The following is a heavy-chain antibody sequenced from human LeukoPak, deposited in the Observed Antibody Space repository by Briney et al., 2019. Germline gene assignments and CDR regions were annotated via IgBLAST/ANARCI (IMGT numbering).Heavy chain of an antibody. D-gene: IGHD3-16*02. CDR2: IYYSGST. Sequence: SETLSLTCTVSGGSISSYYWSWIRQPPGKGLEWIGYIYYSGSTNYNPSLKSRVTISVDTSKNQFSLKLSSVTAADTAVYYCARESRDFGGVIVIDYWGQGTLVTVSS. J-gene: IGHJ4*02. V-gene: IGHV4-59*01. CDR1: GGSISSYY. CDR3: ARESRDFGGVIVIDY.